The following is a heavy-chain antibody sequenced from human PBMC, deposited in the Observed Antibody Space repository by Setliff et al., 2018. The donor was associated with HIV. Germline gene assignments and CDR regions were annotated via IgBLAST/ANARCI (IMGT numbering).Heavy chain of an antibody. CDR1: GYTFTSSD. CDR3: ARVPYRSAWFSGGHDAFDI. CDR2: MNPNSGNT. V-gene: IGHV1-8*02. J-gene: IGHJ3*02. Sequence: ASVKVSCKASGYTFTSSDINWVRQAPGQGLEWMGWMNPNSGNTGYAQKFQGRVTLTRHTSISTAYMELNSLRSDDTAVYFCARVPYRSAWFSGGHDAFDIWGQGTMVTVSS. D-gene: IGHD6-19*01.